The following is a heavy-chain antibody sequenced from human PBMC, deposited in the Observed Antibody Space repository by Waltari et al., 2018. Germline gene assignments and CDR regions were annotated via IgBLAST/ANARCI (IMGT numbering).Heavy chain of an antibody. CDR1: GFTFVNYW. CDR2: KKEDGTEE. J-gene: IGHJ4*02. V-gene: IGHV3-7*04. Sequence: EVQLVESGGGLVQPGGSLRLSCTASGFTFVNYWMSWVRQAPGKGVQWVAYKKEDGTEESYLDSLKGRFTISRDDAKNSLHLQMNSLRVEDTAIYYCARVSKGIHFDYWGQGTLVTVSS. CDR3: ARVSKGIHFDY.